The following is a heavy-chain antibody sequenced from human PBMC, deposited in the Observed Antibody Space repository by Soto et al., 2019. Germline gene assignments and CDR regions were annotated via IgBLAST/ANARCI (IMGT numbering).Heavy chain of an antibody. J-gene: IGHJ5*02. V-gene: IGHV4-39*01. CDR3: ARHSFYYGSEYDFCFDT. CDR1: GGSISSSTYY. Sequence: QLQLQESGPGLVKPSETLSLTCTVSGGSISSSTYYWGWIRQPPGKGLEWVGSFHSGGSTYYNPSLKSRVTISVDTSRNQFSLKLSSVTAADTAVYYCARHSFYYGSEYDFCFDTWGQGTLVPVSS. D-gene: IGHD3-10*01. CDR2: FHSGGST.